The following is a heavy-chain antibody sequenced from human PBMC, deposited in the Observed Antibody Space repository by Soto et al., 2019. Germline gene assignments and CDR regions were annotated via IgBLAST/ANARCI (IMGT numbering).Heavy chain of an antibody. J-gene: IGHJ6*04. Sequence: QVQLQESGPGLVKPSQTLSLTCTVSGGSISSGGYYWIRIRQHPGKGLEWNRSIYYSGSTYYNPSLKSRVTISVATSNNQCSLKLSSVTAEDRAVYYCARVVGFGGMDVWGKGPTVTVSS. V-gene: IGHV4-31*03. CDR3: ARVVGFGGMDV. CDR2: IYYSGST. CDR1: GGSISSGGYY. D-gene: IGHD3-10*01.